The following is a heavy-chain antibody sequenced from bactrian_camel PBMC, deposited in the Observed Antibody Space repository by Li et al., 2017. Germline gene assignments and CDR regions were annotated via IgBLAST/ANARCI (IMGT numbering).Heavy chain of an antibody. CDR1: GFTFSSYG. Sequence: VQLVESGGGFVQPGGSLRLSCAASGFTFSSYGMTWVRQAPGKGLEWVSDISSGGGTTNYEDSVEGRFTISRDNAKNMVYLHLNSLKTEDMAMYYCANTVAGSPYYWGQGTQVTVS. J-gene: IGHJ4*01. D-gene: IGHD6*01. CDR2: ISSGGGTT. CDR3: ANTVAGSPYY. V-gene: IGHV3S40*01.